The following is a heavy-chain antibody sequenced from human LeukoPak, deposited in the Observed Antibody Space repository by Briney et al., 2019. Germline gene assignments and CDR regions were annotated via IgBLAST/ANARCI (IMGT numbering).Heavy chain of an antibody. V-gene: IGHV3-66*01. CDR2: IYSGGST. CDR1: GFTVSSNY. J-gene: IGHJ4*02. D-gene: IGHD3-9*01. Sequence: GGSLRLSCAASGFTVSSNYMSWVRQAPGKGLEWVSVIYSGGSTYYADSVKGRFTISRDNSKNTLYLQMNSLRAEDTAVYYCARGTYYDILPGYGPFDYWGQGTLVTVSS. CDR3: ARGTYYDILPGYGPFDY.